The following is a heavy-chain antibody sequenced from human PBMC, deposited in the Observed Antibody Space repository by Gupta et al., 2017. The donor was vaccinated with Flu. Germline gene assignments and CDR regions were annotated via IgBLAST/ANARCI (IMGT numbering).Heavy chain of an antibody. CDR3: ARDRDSSGWYEGAGWFDP. CDR1: GGSISSYY. Sequence: QVQLQESGPGLVKPSETLSLTCTVSGGSISSYYWSWIRQPPGKGLEWIGYIYYSGSTNYNPSLKSRVTISVDTSKNQFSLKLSSVTAADTAVYYCARDRDSSGWYEGAGWFDPWGQGTLVTVSS. CDR2: IYYSGST. J-gene: IGHJ5*02. D-gene: IGHD6-19*01. V-gene: IGHV4-59*01.